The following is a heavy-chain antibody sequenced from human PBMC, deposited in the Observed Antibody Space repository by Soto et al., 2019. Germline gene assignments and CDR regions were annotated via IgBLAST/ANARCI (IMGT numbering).Heavy chain of an antibody. J-gene: IGHJ4*02. CDR1: GFTFSSYW. CDR3: ARVSLDYDILTGYYPRHYFDY. D-gene: IGHD3-9*01. Sequence: GGSLRLSCAASGFTFSSYWMSWVRQAPGKGLEWVANIKQDGGEKYYVDSVKGRFTISRDNAKNSLYLQMNSLRAEDAAVYYCARVSLDYDILTGYYPRHYFDYWGQGTLVTVSS. V-gene: IGHV3-7*01. CDR2: IKQDGGEK.